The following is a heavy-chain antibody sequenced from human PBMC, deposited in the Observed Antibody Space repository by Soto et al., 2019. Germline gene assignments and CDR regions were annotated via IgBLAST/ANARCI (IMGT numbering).Heavy chain of an antibody. CDR3: ARNDILTGYYSHFDY. CDR1: GFTFSSYS. D-gene: IGHD3-9*01. V-gene: IGHV3-21*01. Sequence: GGSLRLSCAASGFTFSSYSMNWVRQAPGKGLEWVSSISSSSSYIYYADSVKGRFTISRDNAKNSLYLQMNSLRAEDTAVYYCARNDILTGYYSHFDYWGQGTLVTVSS. J-gene: IGHJ4*02. CDR2: ISSSSSYI.